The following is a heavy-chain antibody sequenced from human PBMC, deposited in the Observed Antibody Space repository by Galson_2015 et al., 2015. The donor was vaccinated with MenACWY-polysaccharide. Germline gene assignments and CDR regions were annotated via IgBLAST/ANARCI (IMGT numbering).Heavy chain of an antibody. CDR2: IWYDGSNK. CDR1: GFTFSSYG. Sequence: SLRLSCAASGFTFSSYGMHWVRQAPGKGLEWVAVIWYDGSNKYYADSVKGRFTISRDNSKNTLYLQMNSLRAEDTAVYYCARDLSVVPAARGYYGMDVWGQGTTVTVSS. D-gene: IGHD2-2*01. J-gene: IGHJ6*02. V-gene: IGHV3-33*01. CDR3: ARDLSVVPAARGYYGMDV.